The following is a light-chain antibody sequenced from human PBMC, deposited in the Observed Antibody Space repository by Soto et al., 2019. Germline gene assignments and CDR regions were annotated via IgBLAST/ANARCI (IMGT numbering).Light chain of an antibody. V-gene: IGLV2-14*01. Sequence: QSALTQPASVSGSPGQSITISCTGTSSDVGGYNYVSWYQQHPGKAPKLMIYDVSNRPSGVANRFSGSKSGNTASLTISGLEAEDEGDYYCSSYPTSSTLPYVFGPGTKLTAL. J-gene: IGLJ1*01. CDR3: SSYPTSSTLPYV. CDR1: SSDVGGYNY. CDR2: DVS.